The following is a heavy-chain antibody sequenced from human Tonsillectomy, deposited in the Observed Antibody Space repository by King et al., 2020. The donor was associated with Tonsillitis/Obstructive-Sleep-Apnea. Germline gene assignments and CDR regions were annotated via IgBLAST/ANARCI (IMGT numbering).Heavy chain of an antibody. D-gene: IGHD2-8*01. J-gene: IGHJ6*02. Sequence: VQLVESGGGLVQPGGSLRLSCAASGFTFSSYAMSWVRQAPGKGLEWVSGISGSGASTYYADSVKGRFTISRDNSKNTLYLQMNSLRAEDTAVYYCAKGAHCAYGVCNPPKFYYYYGMDVWGQGTTVTVSS. CDR3: AKGAHCAYGVCNPPKFYYYYGMDV. CDR1: GFTFSSYA. V-gene: IGHV3-23*04. CDR2: ISGSGAST.